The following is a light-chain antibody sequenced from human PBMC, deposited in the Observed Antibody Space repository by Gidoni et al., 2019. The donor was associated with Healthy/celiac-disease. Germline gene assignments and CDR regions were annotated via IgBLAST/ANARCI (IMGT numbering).Light chain of an antibody. CDR2: GAY. J-gene: IGKJ3*01. CDR3: QQYGSSPPLFT. CDR1: QSVSSSY. V-gene: IGKV3-20*01. Sequence: EIVLTQSPGTLSVSPGERATLSCRASQSVSSSYLAWYQQKPGQAPRLLIYGAYSRATGTPVRFSVSGSGTDFTLTISRLEPEAFAVYYCQQYGSSPPLFTFGPGTKVDIK.